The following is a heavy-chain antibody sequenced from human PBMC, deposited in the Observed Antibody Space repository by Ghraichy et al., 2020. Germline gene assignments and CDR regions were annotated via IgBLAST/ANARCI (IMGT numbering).Heavy chain of an antibody. D-gene: IGHD4-17*01. J-gene: IGHJ5*02. CDR1: GGSIRGSGFY. CDR3: ARFGDLRLNYFDP. Sequence: SETLSLTCTVSGGSIRGSGFYWGWIRQPPGRDLEWIGSINDRGSTLYSPSLDSSLRRRVSISVDTSKNQYSLKVTSVTAADTALYFCARFGDLRLNYFDPWGQGTLVTVSS. V-gene: IGHV4-39*01. CDR2: INDRGST.